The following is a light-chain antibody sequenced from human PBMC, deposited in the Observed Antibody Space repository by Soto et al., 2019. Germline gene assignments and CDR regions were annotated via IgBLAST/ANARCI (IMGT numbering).Light chain of an antibody. CDR1: ESVSSY. V-gene: IGKV3-11*01. Sequence: EIVLTQSPGTLSLSPGERATLSCRASESVSSYLAWYQQKPGQAPRLLMYDTSNRATGIPARFSGSGSGTDFTLTISSLEPEDFAVYYCQQRINWPPFTFGPGTKVDI. J-gene: IGKJ3*01. CDR2: DTS. CDR3: QQRINWPPFT.